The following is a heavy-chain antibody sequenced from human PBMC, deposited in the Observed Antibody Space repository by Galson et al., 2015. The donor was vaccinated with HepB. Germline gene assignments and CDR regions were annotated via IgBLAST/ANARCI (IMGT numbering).Heavy chain of an antibody. CDR1: GYTFSSYA. CDR3: AKDRIVATIGY. J-gene: IGHJ4*02. Sequence: SLRLSCAASGYTFSSYAMSWVRQAPGKGLEWVSAISGSGGSTYYADSVKGRFTISRDNSKNTLYLQMNSLRAEDTAGYYCAKDRIVATIGYWCQGTLVTVSS. CDR2: ISGSGGST. V-gene: IGHV3-23*01. D-gene: IGHD5-12*01.